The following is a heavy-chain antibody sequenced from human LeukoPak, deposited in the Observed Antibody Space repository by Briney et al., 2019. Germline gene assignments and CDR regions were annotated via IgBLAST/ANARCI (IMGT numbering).Heavy chain of an antibody. CDR3: AKRYGEYLFDY. J-gene: IGHJ4*02. D-gene: IGHD3-10*01. Sequence: GSLRLSCAASGLTFSSYAMGWVRQAPGKGPEWVSSISGSGGSTYYADSVKGRFTISRDNSKNTLYLQMNSLRAEDTAVYYCAKRYGEYLFDYWGQGTLVTVSS. CDR1: GLTFSSYA. CDR2: ISGSGGST. V-gene: IGHV3-23*01.